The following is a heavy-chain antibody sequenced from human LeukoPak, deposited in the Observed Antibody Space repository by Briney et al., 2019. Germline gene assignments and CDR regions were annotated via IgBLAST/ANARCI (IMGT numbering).Heavy chain of an antibody. D-gene: IGHD1-26*01. J-gene: IGHJ4*02. CDR2: INNSGST. Sequence: SETLSLTCAVYGGSFSGYYWSWIRQPPGKGLEWIGEINNSGSTNYNPSLKSRVTISVDTSKNQFSLKLSSVTAADTAVYYCARGEYSGSTYYFDYWGQETLVTVSS. CDR1: GGSFSGYY. V-gene: IGHV4-34*01. CDR3: ARGEYSGSTYYFDY.